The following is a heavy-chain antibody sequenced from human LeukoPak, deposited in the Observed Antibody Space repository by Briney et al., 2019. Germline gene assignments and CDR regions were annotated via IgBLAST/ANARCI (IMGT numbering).Heavy chain of an antibody. J-gene: IGHJ4*02. CDR1: GFTFSSYG. CDR3: AKIATLGYPIDY. D-gene: IGHD2-2*01. Sequence: GGSLRLSCAASGFTFSSYGMHWVRQAPGKGLEGVAVILYDGSNKYYADSVKGRFTISRDNSKNTLYLQMNSLRAEDTAVYYCAKIATLGYPIDYWGQGTLVTVSS. CDR2: ILYDGSNK. V-gene: IGHV3-30*18.